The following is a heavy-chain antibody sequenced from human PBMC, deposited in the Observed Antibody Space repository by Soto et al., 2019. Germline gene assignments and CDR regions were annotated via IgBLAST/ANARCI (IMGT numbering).Heavy chain of an antibody. CDR3: ARGVVVVPSTVNWFDH. V-gene: IGHV1-8*01. CDR1: GYTFTSDD. D-gene: IGHD2-15*01. Sequence: QVQRVQSGAEVKKPGASVKVSCKASGYTFTSDDINWVRQATGQGLEWMGWMNPNSGNTGYAQKFQGRVTMTRNTSISTAYMELRRLRAEDTAVYSCARGVVVVPSTVNWFDHWGQGTLVTVSS. J-gene: IGHJ5*02. CDR2: MNPNSGNT.